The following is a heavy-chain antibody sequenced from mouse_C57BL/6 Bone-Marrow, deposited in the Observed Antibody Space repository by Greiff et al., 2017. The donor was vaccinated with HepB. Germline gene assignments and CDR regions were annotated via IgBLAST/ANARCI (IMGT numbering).Heavy chain of an antibody. Sequence: EVQRVESGGGLVKPGGSLKLSCAASGFTFSSYTMSWVRQTPEKRLEWVATISGGGGNTYYPDSVKGRFTISRDNAKNTLYLQMSSLRSEDTALYYCARRDPYFDYWGQGTTLTVSS. V-gene: IGHV5-9*01. CDR1: GFTFSSYT. CDR2: ISGGGGNT. CDR3: ARRDPYFDY. J-gene: IGHJ2*01.